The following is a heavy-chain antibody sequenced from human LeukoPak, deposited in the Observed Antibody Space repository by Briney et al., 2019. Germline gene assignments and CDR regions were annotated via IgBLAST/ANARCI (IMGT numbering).Heavy chain of an antibody. CDR2: ISSSGSTT. CDR1: GFTFSSYE. CDR3: ATPADAFDI. Sequence: GGSLRLSCAASGFTFSSYEMNWVRQAPGKGLEWVSYISSSGSTTYYADSVKGRFTISRDNAKNSLYLQMNSLRAEDTAVYYCATPADAFDIWGQGTMVTVSS. V-gene: IGHV3-48*03. J-gene: IGHJ3*02.